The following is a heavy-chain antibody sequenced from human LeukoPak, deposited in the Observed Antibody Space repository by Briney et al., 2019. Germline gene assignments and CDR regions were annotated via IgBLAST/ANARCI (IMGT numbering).Heavy chain of an antibody. D-gene: IGHD6-19*01. CDR2: IYPGDSDT. Sequence: GESLKISCKGSGYSFTSYWIGWVRQMPGKGLEWMGIIYPGDSDTRYSPSFQGQVTISADKSISTAYLQWSSLKASDTAMYSCARRIAVAGTAWFAPWAQGPLVTVSS. CDR1: GYSFTSYW. J-gene: IGHJ5*02. CDR3: ARRIAVAGTAWFAP. V-gene: IGHV5-51*01.